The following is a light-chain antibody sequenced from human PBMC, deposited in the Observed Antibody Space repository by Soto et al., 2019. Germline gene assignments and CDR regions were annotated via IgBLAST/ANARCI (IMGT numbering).Light chain of an antibody. J-gene: IGKJ2*01. CDR2: AAS. CDR3: QQSHSIPYT. V-gene: IGKV1-39*01. CDR1: QTISSY. Sequence: DIQMTQSPSSLSASVGDRVTITCRASQTISSYLNCYQQKPGKAPKLLIYAASSLQSGVPSRFSGSGSGTDFTLTISSLQPEDFATYYWQQSHSIPYTFGQGTKLEIK.